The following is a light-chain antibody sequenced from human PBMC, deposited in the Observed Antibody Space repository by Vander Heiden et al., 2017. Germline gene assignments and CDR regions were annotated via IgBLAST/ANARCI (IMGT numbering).Light chain of an antibody. Sequence: EIVMTQSPATLSVSPGERATLSCRASQSVSSNLAWYQQKPGQAPRLLIYGASTRATGIPARFSGSGSGTEFTLTISSLQSEDFAVYYCQQYNNWPPRVTFGQGTKQEIK. CDR1: QSVSSN. V-gene: IGKV3-15*01. CDR3: QQYNNWPPRVT. J-gene: IGKJ2*01. CDR2: GAS.